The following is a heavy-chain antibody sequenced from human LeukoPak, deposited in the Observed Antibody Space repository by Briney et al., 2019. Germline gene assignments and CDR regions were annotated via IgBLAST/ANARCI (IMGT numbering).Heavy chain of an antibody. CDR2: IIPIFGTA. Sequence: ASVKVSCKASGGTFSSYAISWVRQAPGQGLEWMGGIIPIFGTANYAQKFQGRVTITADKSTSTAYMELSSLRSEDTAVYYCARVGRDGYNPRYYFDYWGQGTLVTVSS. CDR3: ARVGRDGYNPRYYFDY. J-gene: IGHJ4*02. D-gene: IGHD5-24*01. V-gene: IGHV1-69*06. CDR1: GGTFSSYA.